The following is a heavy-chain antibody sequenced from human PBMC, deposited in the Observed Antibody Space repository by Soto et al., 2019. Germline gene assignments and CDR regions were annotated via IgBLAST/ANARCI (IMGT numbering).Heavy chain of an antibody. CDR2: IDPSDSYT. CDR3: ARLGDYYDSSGPYDAFDI. CDR1: GYSFTSYW. V-gene: IGHV5-10-1*01. Sequence: SLKISCKGSGYSFTSYWISWVRQMPGKGLEWMGRIDPSDSYTNYSPSFQGHVTISADKSISTAYLQWSSLKASDTAMYYCARLGDYYDSSGPYDAFDIWGQGTMVTVSS. D-gene: IGHD3-22*01. J-gene: IGHJ3*02.